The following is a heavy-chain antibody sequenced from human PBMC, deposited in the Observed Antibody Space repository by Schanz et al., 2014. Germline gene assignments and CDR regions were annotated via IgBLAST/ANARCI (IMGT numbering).Heavy chain of an antibody. CDR2: FIPILDVG. CDR3: ARGPSQGYSYGHNIGAYYYGMDV. V-gene: IGHV1-69*09. CDR1: GGTFSSYT. J-gene: IGHJ6*02. D-gene: IGHD5-18*01. Sequence: QVQLVQSGAEVKKPGASVKVSCKASGGTFSSYTISWVRQARGQGLEWVGRFIPILDVGNYAQQFQGRVTYTAEKSTSTDSMELSSLRSEDTAVYYCARGPSQGYSYGHNIGAYYYGMDVWGQGTTVTVSS.